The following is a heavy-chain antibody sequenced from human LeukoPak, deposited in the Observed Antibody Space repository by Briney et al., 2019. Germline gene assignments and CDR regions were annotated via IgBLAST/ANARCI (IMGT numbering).Heavy chain of an antibody. CDR3: VIAVANDGFDY. CDR2: ISYDGSNK. V-gene: IGHV3-30*03. D-gene: IGHD6-19*01. J-gene: IGHJ4*02. Sequence: GRSLRLSCAASGFTSSSYGMHWVRQAPGKGLEWVAVISYDGSNKYYADSVKGRFTISRDNSKNTLYLQMNSLRAEDTAVYYCVIAVANDGFDYWGQGTLVTVSS. CDR1: GFTSSSYG.